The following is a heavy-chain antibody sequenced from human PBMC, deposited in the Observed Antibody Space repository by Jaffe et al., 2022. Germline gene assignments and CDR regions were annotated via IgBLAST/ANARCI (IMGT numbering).Heavy chain of an antibody. D-gene: IGHD2-15*01. CDR2: IYSGGST. V-gene: IGHV3-53*02. CDR1: GFTVSSNY. CDR3: ASTSLGGSFYYFDY. J-gene: IGHJ4*02. Sequence: EVQLVETGGGLIQPGGSLRLSCAASGFTVSSNYMSWVRQAPGKGLEWVSVIYSGGSTYYADSVKGRFTISRDNSKNTLYLQMNSLRAEDTAVYYCASTSLGGSFYYFDYWGQGTLVTVSS.